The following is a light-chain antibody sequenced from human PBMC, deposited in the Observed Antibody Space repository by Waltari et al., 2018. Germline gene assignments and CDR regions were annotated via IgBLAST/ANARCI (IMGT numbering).Light chain of an antibody. V-gene: IGLV4-69*01. Sequence: QLVLTQSPSASASLGPSVKFTCTLSSGPSPYTIAWNPQQPGKGPRYLIRVNSDGTHSKGDVIPDRFSGSTSGGERHLTISSLQSEDEADYYCQTWGTGTVVFGGGTKLTVL. CDR1: SGPSPYT. CDR3: QTWGTGTVV. CDR2: VNSDGTH. J-gene: IGLJ2*01.